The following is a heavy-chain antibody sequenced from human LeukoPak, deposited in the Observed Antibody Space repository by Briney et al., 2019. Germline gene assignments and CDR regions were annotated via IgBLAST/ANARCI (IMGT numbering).Heavy chain of an antibody. Sequence: GGSLRLSCAASGFTFSSYSMNWVRQAPGKGLEWVSSISSSSSYIYYADSVKGRFTISRDNAKNSLYLQMNSLRAEDTALYYCAKDIAPSAGIVVVTALDYWGQGTLVTVSS. CDR3: AKDIAPSAGIVVVTALDY. D-gene: IGHD2-21*02. CDR2: ISSSSSYI. V-gene: IGHV3-21*04. J-gene: IGHJ4*02. CDR1: GFTFSSYS.